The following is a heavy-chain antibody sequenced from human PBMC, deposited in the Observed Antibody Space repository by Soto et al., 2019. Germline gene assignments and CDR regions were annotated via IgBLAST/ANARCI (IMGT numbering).Heavy chain of an antibody. Sequence: GGSLRLSCAASGFTFDDYAMHWVRQAPGKGLEWVSGISWNSGSIGYADSVKGRFTISRDNAKNSLYLQMNSLRAEDTALYYCAKSANPNIAVVVADTFDYWGQGTLVTVSS. V-gene: IGHV3-9*01. CDR1: GFTFDDYA. D-gene: IGHD2-15*01. CDR2: ISWNSGSI. J-gene: IGHJ4*02. CDR3: AKSANPNIAVVVADTFDY.